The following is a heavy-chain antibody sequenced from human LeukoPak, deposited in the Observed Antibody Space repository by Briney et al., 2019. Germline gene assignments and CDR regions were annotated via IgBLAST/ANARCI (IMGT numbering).Heavy chain of an antibody. CDR2: ISGSGDRA. V-gene: IGHV3-23*01. Sequence: PGGSLRLSCAASGLTASSYAMTCVRQAPGKGLEWVSSISGSGDRAMYADSVKGRFTISRDNFKNTLYLQMNSLRAEDTALYHCAKDPNGDYIGAFDMWGQGTMVTVSS. D-gene: IGHD4-17*01. CDR1: GLTASSYA. CDR3: AKDPNGDYIGAFDM. J-gene: IGHJ3*02.